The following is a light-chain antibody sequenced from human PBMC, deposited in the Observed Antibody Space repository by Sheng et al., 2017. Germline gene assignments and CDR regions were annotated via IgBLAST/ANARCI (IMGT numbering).Light chain of an antibody. CDR3: SAYASTRTQV. V-gene: IGLV2-14*03. Sequence: QSALTQPASVSGSPGQSITISCTGTSSDVGGYNYVSWYQQHPDKAPKLMIYDVSDRPSGVSNRFSGSKSGNTASLTISGLQVEDEADYYCSAYASTRTQVVGTGTKVTVL. J-gene: IGLJ1*01. CDR1: SSDVGGYNY. CDR2: DVS.